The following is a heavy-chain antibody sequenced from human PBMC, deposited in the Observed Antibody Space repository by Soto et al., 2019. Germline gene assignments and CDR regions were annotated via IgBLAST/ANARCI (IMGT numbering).Heavy chain of an antibody. CDR1: GFTFSDYW. CDR3: ALSEADYYDSSGYQALDY. CDR2: ISTDGRGT. J-gene: IGHJ4*02. D-gene: IGHD3-22*01. V-gene: IGHV3-74*01. Sequence: EVQLVESGGGLVQPGGSLRLSGAASGFTFSDYWMHWVRQAPGKGLVWVSRISTDGRGTNYADSVKGRFTISRDNAENTLFLQMQNLRAEDTDMYYCALSEADYYDSSGYQALDYWGQGPMVTVSS.